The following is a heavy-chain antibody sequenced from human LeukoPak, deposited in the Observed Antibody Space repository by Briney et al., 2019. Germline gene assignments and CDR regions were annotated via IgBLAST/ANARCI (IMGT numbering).Heavy chain of an antibody. V-gene: IGHV3-7*01. CDR2: IKEDGSEK. CDR1: GFNLNSRW. CDR3: AREYWYFDL. Sequence: GGSLRLSCVASGFNLNSRWMDWVRQAPGKGLEWVANIKEDGSEKNYADSVKGRFSISRDNAENSLYLQMNSPRVEDTAVYYCAREYWYFDLWGRGTLVTVSS. J-gene: IGHJ2*01.